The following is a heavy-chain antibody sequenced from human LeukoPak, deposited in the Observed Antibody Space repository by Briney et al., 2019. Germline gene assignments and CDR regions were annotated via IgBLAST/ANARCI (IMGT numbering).Heavy chain of an antibody. CDR2: INSDGSST. Sequence: GGSLRLSCAASGFTFSSYWMHWVRQAPGKGLVWVSRINSDGSSTSYADSVKGRFTISRDNAKNTLYLQMNSLRAEDTAVYYCARVSPPSHIVGGNDYWGQGTLVTVSS. J-gene: IGHJ4*02. CDR3: ARVSPPSHIVGGNDY. D-gene: IGHD1-26*01. V-gene: IGHV3-74*01. CDR1: GFTFSSYW.